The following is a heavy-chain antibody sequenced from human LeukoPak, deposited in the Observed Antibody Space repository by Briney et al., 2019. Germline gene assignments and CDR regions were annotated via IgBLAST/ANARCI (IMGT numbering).Heavy chain of an antibody. V-gene: IGHV3-48*03. CDR1: GFTFSSYE. CDR3: ARDSLYLYDYGDDGDAFDI. Sequence: GGSLRLSCAASGFTFSSYEMNWVRQAPGKGLEWVSYISSSGSTIYYADSVRGRFTISRDNAKNSLYLQMNSLRAEDTAVYYCARDSLYLYDYGDDGDAFDIWGQGTMVTVSS. J-gene: IGHJ3*02. CDR2: ISSSGSTI. D-gene: IGHD4-17*01.